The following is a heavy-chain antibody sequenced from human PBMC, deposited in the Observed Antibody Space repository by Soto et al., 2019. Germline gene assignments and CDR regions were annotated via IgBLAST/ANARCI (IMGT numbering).Heavy chain of an antibody. CDR2: IIPIFGTA. CDR1: GGTFSRHA. V-gene: IGHV1-69*01. CDR3: ARGWGYDSNDYYYAY. J-gene: IGHJ4*02. D-gene: IGHD3-22*01. Sequence: QVQLVQSGAEVRKPGSSVKVSCKAAGGTFSRHAISWVRQAPGQGLEWMGGIIPIFGTANHAQKFKVRVTIIADESTSTVYMELSSMRSEDTAMYYCARGWGYDSNDYYYAYWGQGTVFIVSS.